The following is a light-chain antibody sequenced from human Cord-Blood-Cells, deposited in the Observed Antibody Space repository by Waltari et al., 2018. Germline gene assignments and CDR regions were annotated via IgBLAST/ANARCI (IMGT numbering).Light chain of an antibody. J-gene: IGLJ2*01. CDR1: SSDVRGYHS. CDR2: EVS. Sequence: SALTQPPSASGSRGQSVTIPCTGTSSDVRGYHSVSWYQQHPGKAPKRMIYEVSKRPSGVPDRFSGSKSGNTASLTVSGLQAEDEADYYCSSYAGSNNYVVFGGGTKLTVL. CDR3: SSYAGSNNYVV. V-gene: IGLV2-8*01.